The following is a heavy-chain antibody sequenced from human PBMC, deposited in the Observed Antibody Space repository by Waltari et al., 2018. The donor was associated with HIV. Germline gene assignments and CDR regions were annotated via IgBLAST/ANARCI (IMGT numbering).Heavy chain of an antibody. V-gene: IGHV3-48*04. Sequence: EVQLVESGGGSVQPGGSLRLSCAASGFSFITHTMNWVRQAPGKGLEWISYISSSGSTVYYADSVKGRFTISRHNAKNSLYLQMNSLRAEDTAVYYCARGRYCSGGSCFAYRYFDNWGLGTLVTVSA. J-gene: IGHJ4*02. CDR1: GFSFITHT. D-gene: IGHD2-15*01. CDR2: ISSSGSTV. CDR3: ARGRYCSGGSCFAYRYFDN.